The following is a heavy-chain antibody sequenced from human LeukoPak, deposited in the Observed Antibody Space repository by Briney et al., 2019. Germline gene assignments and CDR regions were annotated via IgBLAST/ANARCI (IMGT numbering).Heavy chain of an antibody. CDR1: GYSFTSYR. CDR3: ARHRRYCSGGSCYAHFDY. CDR2: IYPGDSDT. D-gene: IGHD2-15*01. V-gene: IGHV5-51*01. J-gene: IGHJ4*02. Sequence: GESLKISCKGSGYSFTSYRIGGVRQMPGKGLEWMGIIYPGDSDTRYSPSFQGQVTISADKSISTAYLQWSSLKASDTAMYYCARHRRYCSGGSCYAHFDYWGQGTLVTVSS.